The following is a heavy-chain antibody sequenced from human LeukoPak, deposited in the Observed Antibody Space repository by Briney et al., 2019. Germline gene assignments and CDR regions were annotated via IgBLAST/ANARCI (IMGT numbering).Heavy chain of an antibody. J-gene: IGHJ6*02. V-gene: IGHV3-23*01. CDR2: IGGRGDST. D-gene: IGHD2-2*02. CDR1: GFSFRSYW. CDR3: AKDWRCSSTTCYNYYYYGMDV. Sequence: PGGSLRLSCAAAGFSFRSYWMSWVRQAPGKGLEWVSAIGGRGDSTYYADSVKGRFTISRDNSKNTLYLQMNSLRADDTAVYYCAKDWRCSSTTCYNYYYYGMDVWGQGTTVTVSS.